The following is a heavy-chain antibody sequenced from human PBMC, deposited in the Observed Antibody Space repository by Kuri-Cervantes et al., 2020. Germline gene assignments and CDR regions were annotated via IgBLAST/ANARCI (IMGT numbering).Heavy chain of an antibody. CDR3: ARLTYYSGSGSYYNDPYGMDV. J-gene: IGHJ6*02. Sequence: GESLKISCAASGFTFSSYAMHWVRQAPGKGLEWVAVISYDGSNKYYADSVKGRFTISRDNGKNSLYLQMNSLRVEDTAVYYCARLTYYSGSGSYYNDPYGMDVWGQGTTVTVSS. V-gene: IGHV3-30-3*01. CDR1: GFTFSSYA. CDR2: ISYDGSNK. D-gene: IGHD3-10*01.